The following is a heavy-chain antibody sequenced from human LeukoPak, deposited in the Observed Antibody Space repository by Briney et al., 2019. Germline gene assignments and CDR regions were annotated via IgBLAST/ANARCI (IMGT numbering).Heavy chain of an antibody. CDR1: GYTFTSYD. J-gene: IGHJ6*02. Sequence: VASVTVSCTASGYTFTSYDINWVRQAPGQGLEWMGWMNANSGNTGYAQKFQGRVTMTRNTSISTAYMELSSLRSEDTAVHYCARGAYSSSWYYYYYYGMDVWGQGTTVTVSS. V-gene: IGHV1-8*01. D-gene: IGHD6-13*01. CDR2: MNANSGNT. CDR3: ARGAYSSSWYYYYYYGMDV.